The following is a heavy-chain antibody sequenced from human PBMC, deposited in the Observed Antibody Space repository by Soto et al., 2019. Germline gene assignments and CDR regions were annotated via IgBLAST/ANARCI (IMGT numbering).Heavy chain of an antibody. CDR2: IWYDGSNK. Sequence: GGSLRLSCTASGFTFSSYGMHWVRQAPGKVLEWVAVIWYDGSNKYYADSVKGRFTISRDNSKNTLYLQMNSLRAEDTAVYYCARDPVLRFLEWSPYYGMDVWGQGTTVNVSS. D-gene: IGHD3-3*01. CDR1: GFTFSSYG. V-gene: IGHV3-33*01. J-gene: IGHJ6*02. CDR3: ARDPVLRFLEWSPYYGMDV.